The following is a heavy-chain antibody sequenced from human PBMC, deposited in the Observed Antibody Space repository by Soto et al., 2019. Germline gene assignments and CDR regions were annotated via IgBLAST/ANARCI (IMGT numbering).Heavy chain of an antibody. CDR3: ARDPGYGYGNT. CDR2: ISAYNGNT. Sequence: GASVKVACKAAVYTFTIYGSGWVSQAPGQGLEWMGWISAYNGNTNYAQKLQGRVTITRDTSASTAYMELSSLRSDYTSVYYCARDPGYGYGNTWDQGTLATVSS. D-gene: IGHD5-18*01. V-gene: IGHV1-18*01. J-gene: IGHJ5*02. CDR1: VYTFTIYG.